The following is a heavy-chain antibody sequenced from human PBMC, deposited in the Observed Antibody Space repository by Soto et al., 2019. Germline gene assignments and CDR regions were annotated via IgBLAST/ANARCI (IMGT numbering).Heavy chain of an antibody. CDR1: GFTFSSYA. D-gene: IGHD5-12*01. CDR3: VKSRGGNNFDFFD. J-gene: IGHJ4*02. V-gene: IGHV3-64D*06. Sequence: PVESLRISCSASGFTFSSYAMHWVRQAPGKGLEYVSGIRVNGDPPFYADSVKGRFTISRDNSKNTLYLQMSSLSADDTAVYYGVKSRGGNNFDFFDWGQGALVTVSS. CDR2: IRVNGDPP.